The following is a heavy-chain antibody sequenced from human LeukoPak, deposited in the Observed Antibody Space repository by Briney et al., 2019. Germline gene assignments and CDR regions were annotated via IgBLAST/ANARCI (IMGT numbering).Heavy chain of an antibody. D-gene: IGHD2-15*01. J-gene: IGHJ3*02. CDR3: SGGCPLLSFDAFDI. CDR1: TFTVSSNY. CDR2: VYSGGAT. V-gene: IGHV3-66*02. Sequence: GNLRLTGAASTFTVSSNYMSRHPHAPGRELEWVSVVYSGGATYYEGSVTGRFTISRDNSKNTLYLQMNSLRAVDSAVYFCSGGCPLLSFDAFDIWGQGTMVIVSS.